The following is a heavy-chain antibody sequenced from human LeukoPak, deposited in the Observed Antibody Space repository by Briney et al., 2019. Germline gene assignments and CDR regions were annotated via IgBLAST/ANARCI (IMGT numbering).Heavy chain of an antibody. Sequence: SETLSLTCAVYGGSFSGYYWSWFRQPPGKGLEWLGEINHSGRTNYNPSPKSRGAISVDTSKNHFSLKLSSVTAADTAVYYCARRQGGFWSGYYPKPEYFDYWGQGTLVTVSS. J-gene: IGHJ4*02. CDR3: ARRQGGFWSGYYPKPEYFDY. V-gene: IGHV4-34*01. D-gene: IGHD3-3*01. CDR2: INHSGRT. CDR1: GGSFSGYY.